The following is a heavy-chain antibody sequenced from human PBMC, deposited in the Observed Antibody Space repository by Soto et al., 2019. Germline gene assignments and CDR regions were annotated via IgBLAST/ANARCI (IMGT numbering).Heavy chain of an antibody. CDR1: GFTFSSYA. Sequence: GGSLRHSCAASGFTFSSYAMSWVRQAPGKGLEWVSAISGSGGSTYYADSVKGRFTISRDNSKNTLYLQMNSLRAEGTAVYYCAKDLQILLRFGEITRPFDYWGQGTLVTVSS. V-gene: IGHV3-23*01. CDR2: ISGSGGST. CDR3: AKDLQILLRFGEITRPFDY. J-gene: IGHJ4*02. D-gene: IGHD3-10*01.